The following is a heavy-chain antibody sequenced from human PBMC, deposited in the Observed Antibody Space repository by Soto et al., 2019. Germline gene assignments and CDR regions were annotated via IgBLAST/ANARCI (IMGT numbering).Heavy chain of an antibody. CDR3: ATDTNWNYSGHFDY. J-gene: IGHJ4*02. V-gene: IGHV3-43*01. D-gene: IGHD1-7*01. Sequence: EVQLVESGGVVVQPGGSLRLSCAASGFTFDDYTMHWVRQAPGKGLEWVSLISWDGGSTYYADSVKGRFTISRDNSKNSLYLQMNSLRTEDTALYYCATDTNWNYSGHFDYWGLGTLVTVSS. CDR2: ISWDGGST. CDR1: GFTFDDYT.